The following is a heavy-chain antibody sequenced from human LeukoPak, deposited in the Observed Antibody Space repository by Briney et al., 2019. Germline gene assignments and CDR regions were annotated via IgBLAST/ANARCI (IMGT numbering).Heavy chain of an antibody. CDR1: GFTVSSNY. J-gene: IGHJ4*02. CDR2: IYSGGST. CDR3: ARVSIAAAGHPFDY. D-gene: IGHD6-13*01. Sequence: GGSLRLSCAASGFTVSSNYMSWVRQAPGKGLDWVSVIYSGGSTYYADSVKGRFTISRDNSKNTLYLQMNSLRAEDTAVYYCARVSIAAAGHPFDYWGQGTLVTVSS. V-gene: IGHV3-66*01.